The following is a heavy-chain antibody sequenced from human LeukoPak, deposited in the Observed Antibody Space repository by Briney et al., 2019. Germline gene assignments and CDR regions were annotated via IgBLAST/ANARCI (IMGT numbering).Heavy chain of an antibody. CDR1: GGTFSSYA. V-gene: IGHV1-69*05. CDR3: AREGSPSFGESYGTRSNNWFDP. Sequence: SVKVSCKASGGTFSSYAISWVRQAPGQGLEWMGGIIPIFGTANYAQKFQGRVTITTDESTSTAYMELSSLRSEDTAVYYCAREGSPSFGESYGTRSNNWFDPWGQGTLVTVSS. CDR2: IIPIFGTA. J-gene: IGHJ5*02. D-gene: IGHD3-10*01.